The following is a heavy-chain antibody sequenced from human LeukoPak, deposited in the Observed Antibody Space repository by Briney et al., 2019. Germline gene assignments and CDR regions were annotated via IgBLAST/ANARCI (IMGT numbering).Heavy chain of an antibody. CDR1: GYTFTSYG. CDR2: ISAYNGNT. V-gene: IGHV1-18*01. D-gene: IGHD3-9*01. Sequence: ASVKVSCKASGYTFTSYGISWVRQAPGQGLEWMGWISAYNGNTNYAQKLQGRVTMTTDTSTSTAYMELRSLRSDDTAVYYCARDRGLRYFDWFNYYGMDVWGQGTTVTVSS. CDR3: ARDRGLRYFDWFNYYGMDV. J-gene: IGHJ6*02.